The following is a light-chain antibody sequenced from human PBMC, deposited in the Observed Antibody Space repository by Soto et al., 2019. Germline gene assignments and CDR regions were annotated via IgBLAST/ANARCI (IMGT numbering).Light chain of an antibody. V-gene: IGKV3-15*01. J-gene: IGKJ1*01. Sequence: EIVMTQSPATLSVSPGERATLSCRASQSVRSSIAWYQHKPGQAPRLLIYGASTRATGIPARISGSGSGTEFTLTIRSMQSEDFAVYYCQQYNNWPQTFGQGTKVDIK. CDR1: QSVRSS. CDR3: QQYNNWPQT. CDR2: GAS.